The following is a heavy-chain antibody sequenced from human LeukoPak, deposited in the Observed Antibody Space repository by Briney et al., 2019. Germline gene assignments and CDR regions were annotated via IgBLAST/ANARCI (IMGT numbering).Heavy chain of an antibody. CDR1: GGSISSSSYY. Sequence: SETLSLTCTVSGGSISSSSYYWGWIRQPPGKGLEWIGSIYYSGSTYYNPSLKSRVTISVDTSKNQFSLKLSSVTAAGTAVYYCARDVQYYDILTGPTYGMDVWGQGTTVTVSS. CDR3: ARDVQYYDILTGPTYGMDV. V-gene: IGHV4-39*07. D-gene: IGHD3-9*01. J-gene: IGHJ6*02. CDR2: IYYSGST.